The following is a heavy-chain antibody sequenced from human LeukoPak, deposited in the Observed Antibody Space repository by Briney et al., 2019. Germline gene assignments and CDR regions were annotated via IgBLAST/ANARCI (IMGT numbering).Heavy chain of an antibody. J-gene: IGHJ6*02. D-gene: IGHD2-15*01. CDR2: ISAYNGNT. CDR1: GYTFTSYG. V-gene: IGHV1-18*01. Sequence: ASVKVSCKASGYTFTSYGISWVRQAPGQGLERMGWISAYNGNTNYAQKLQGRVTMTTDTSTSTAYMELRSLRSDDTAVYYCARDNPLPYCSGGSCYGYYYYGMDVWGQGTTVTVSS. CDR3: ARDNPLPYCSGGSCYGYYYYGMDV.